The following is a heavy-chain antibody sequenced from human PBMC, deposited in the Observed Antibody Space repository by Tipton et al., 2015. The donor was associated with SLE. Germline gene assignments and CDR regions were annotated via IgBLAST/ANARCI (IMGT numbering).Heavy chain of an antibody. CDR2: INTDGSTT. D-gene: IGHD6-25*01. J-gene: IGHJ4*02. CDR1: GFTFSTHW. CDR3: VRFSGGRIDY. Sequence: SLRLSCAASGFTFSTHWMHWVRQAPGKGLVWVSRINTDGSTTSYADSVKGRLTISRDNAKSTLYLQMNSLRVEDTAMYYCVRFSGGRIDYWGQGPLVTVSS. V-gene: IGHV3-74*01.